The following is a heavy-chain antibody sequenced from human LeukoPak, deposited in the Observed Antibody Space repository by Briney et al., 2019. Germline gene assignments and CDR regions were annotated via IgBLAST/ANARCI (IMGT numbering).Heavy chain of an antibody. CDR1: GGSISSSSYY. J-gene: IGHJ2*01. Sequence: PSETLSLTCTVSGGSISSSSYYWGWIRLPPGKGLEWIGSIYYSGSTYYNPSLKSRVTISVDASKNQFSLKLSSVTAADTAVYYCARHPDEGVTMIVVVPNWYFDLWGRGTLVTVSS. D-gene: IGHD3-22*01. CDR2: IYYSGST. V-gene: IGHV4-39*01. CDR3: ARHPDEGVTMIVVVPNWYFDL.